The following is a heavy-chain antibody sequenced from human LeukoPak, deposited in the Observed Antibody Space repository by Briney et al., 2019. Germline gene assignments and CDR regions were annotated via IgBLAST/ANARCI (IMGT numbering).Heavy chain of an antibody. CDR3: AKEGPSGASQNWYFDL. Sequence: GGSLRLSCAGYGFSFNNYGIHWVRQTPGRGPEWLSVTSYDGRNKYYADSVRGRFTMSRDNSKNMAYIQMNSLTTGDTAIYYCAKEGPSGASQNWYFDLWGRGTLVAVSS. CDR2: TSYDGRNK. V-gene: IGHV3-30*18. CDR1: GFSFNNYG. J-gene: IGHJ2*01.